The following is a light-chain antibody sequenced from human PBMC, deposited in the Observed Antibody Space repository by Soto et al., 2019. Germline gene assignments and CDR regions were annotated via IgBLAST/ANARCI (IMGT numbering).Light chain of an antibody. CDR1: SSNIGSGS. J-gene: IGLJ1*01. Sequence: QSVLTQPPSASGTPGQRVTISCSGTSSNIGSGSVNWYQQLPGTAPKLLIYNNDQWPSGVPDRFSGSKSGTSASLDISGLQFEDEADYYCASWDVSLNGLYVFGTGTKVTVL. CDR3: ASWDVSLNGLYV. V-gene: IGLV1-44*01. CDR2: NND.